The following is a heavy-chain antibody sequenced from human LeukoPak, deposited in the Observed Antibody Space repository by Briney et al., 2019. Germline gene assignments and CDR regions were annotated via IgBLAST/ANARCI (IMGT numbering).Heavy chain of an antibody. CDR2: INHSGST. CDR3: ARRRGGNTITALFY. D-gene: IGHD4-23*01. V-gene: IGHV4-34*01. J-gene: IGHJ4*02. Sequence: SETLSLTCAVYGGSFSGYYWSWIRQPPGKGLEWIGEINHSGSTNYNPSLKSRVTISVDTSKNQFSLKLSSVTAADTAVYYCARRRGGNTITALFYWGKGTLVTVSS. CDR1: GGSFSGYY.